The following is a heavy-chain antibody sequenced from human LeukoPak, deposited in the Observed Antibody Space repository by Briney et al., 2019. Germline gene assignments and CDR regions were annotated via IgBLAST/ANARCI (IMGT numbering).Heavy chain of an antibody. D-gene: IGHD3-9*01. CDR1: GGSISSSSYY. CDR3: ARVSRYYHILTGYYNPKYYFDY. Sequence: SETLSLTCTVSGGSISSSSYYWGWIRQPPEKGLEWIGSIYYSGSTDYNPSLKRRVTLSVDTSENQFSLKLSSVTAADTAVYYCARVSRYYHILTGYYNPKYYFDYWGQGTLVTVSS. V-gene: IGHV4-39*01. CDR2: IYYSGST. J-gene: IGHJ4*02.